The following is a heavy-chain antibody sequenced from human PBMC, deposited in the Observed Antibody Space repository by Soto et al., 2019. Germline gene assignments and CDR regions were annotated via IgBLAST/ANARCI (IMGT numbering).Heavy chain of an antibody. J-gene: IGHJ5*02. CDR2: IYWDDDK. CDR3: AHRRPLYCSGGSCYYLDSDWFDP. V-gene: IGHV2-5*02. CDR1: GFSLSTSGVG. D-gene: IGHD2-15*01. Sequence: QITLKESGPTLVKPTQTLTLTCTFSGFSLSTSGVGVGWIRQPPGKALEWLALIYWDDDKRYSPSLKSRLTITKDTSKNQVVLTMTNMDPVETATYYCAHRRPLYCSGGSCYYLDSDWFDPWGQGTLVTVSS.